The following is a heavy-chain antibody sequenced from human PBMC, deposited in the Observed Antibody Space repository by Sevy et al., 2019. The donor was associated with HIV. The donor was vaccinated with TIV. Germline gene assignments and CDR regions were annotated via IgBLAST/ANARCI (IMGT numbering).Heavy chain of an antibody. D-gene: IGHD3-9*01. Sequence: GGSLRLSCAASGFTSSSYAMSWVRQAPGKGLEWVSAISGSGGSTYYADSVKGRFTISRDNSKNTLYLQMNSLRAEDTAVYYCAKAATLLRYFDWLLPFDYWGQGTLVTVSS. J-gene: IGHJ4*02. CDR2: ISGSGGST. CDR1: GFTSSSYA. CDR3: AKAATLLRYFDWLLPFDY. V-gene: IGHV3-23*01.